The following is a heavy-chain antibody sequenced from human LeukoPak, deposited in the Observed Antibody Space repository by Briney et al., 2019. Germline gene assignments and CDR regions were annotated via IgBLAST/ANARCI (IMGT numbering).Heavy chain of an antibody. D-gene: IGHD6-13*01. J-gene: IGHJ4*02. Sequence: GASVKVSCKASGGTFSSYAISWVRQAPGQGLEWMGGIIPIFGTANYAQKFQGRVTITTDESTSTAYMELSSLRSEDTAVYYCAREPIHRPIAAAGTLPDYWGQGTLVTVSS. CDR2: IIPIFGTA. CDR1: GGTFSSYA. CDR3: AREPIHRPIAAAGTLPDY. V-gene: IGHV1-69*05.